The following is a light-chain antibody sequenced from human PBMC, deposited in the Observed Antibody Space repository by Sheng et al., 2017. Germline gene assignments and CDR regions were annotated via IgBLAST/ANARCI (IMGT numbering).Light chain of an antibody. V-gene: IGKV1-33*01. Sequence: DIQMTQSPSALSASVGDRVTITCQASQDINTYLNWYQHKPGEAPKLLISDASDLEVWVPSRFRGRGSGTDFTFTISSLQPEDSATYFCQQYHNVPITFGQGTRLDIK. CDR3: QQYHNVPIT. CDR2: DAS. J-gene: IGKJ5*01. CDR1: QDINTY.